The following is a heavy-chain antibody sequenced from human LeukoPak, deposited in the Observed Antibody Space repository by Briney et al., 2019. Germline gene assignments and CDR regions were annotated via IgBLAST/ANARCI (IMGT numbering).Heavy chain of an antibody. CDR3: TRSDTTFDY. CDR1: GFTFSGSA. D-gene: IGHD1-1*01. J-gene: IGHJ4*02. CDR2: IRSKANSYAT. Sequence: GGSLKLSCAASGFTFSGSAMPWVRQASGKGLEWVGRIRSKANSYATAYAASVKGRVTISRDDSKNTAYLQMNSLKTEDTAVYYCTRSDTTFDYWGQGTLVTVSS. V-gene: IGHV3-73*01.